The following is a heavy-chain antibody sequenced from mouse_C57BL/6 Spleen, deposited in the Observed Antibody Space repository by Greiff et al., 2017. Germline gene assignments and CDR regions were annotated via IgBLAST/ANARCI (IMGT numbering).Heavy chain of an antibody. CDR3: ARGVITTVVATYYFDY. J-gene: IGHJ2*01. Sequence: VQLQQPGAELVRPGSSVKLSCKASGYTFTSYWMHWVKQRPIQGLEWIGNIDPSDSETHYNQKFKDKATLTVDKSYSTAYMQLSSLTSEDSAVYYCARGVITTVVATYYFDYWGQGTTLTVSS. CDR1: GYTFTSYW. D-gene: IGHD1-1*01. V-gene: IGHV1-52*01. CDR2: IDPSDSET.